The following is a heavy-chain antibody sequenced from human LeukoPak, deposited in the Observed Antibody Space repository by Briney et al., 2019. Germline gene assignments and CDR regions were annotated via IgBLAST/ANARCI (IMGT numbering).Heavy chain of an antibody. J-gene: IGHJ3*01. CDR2: ITKGGDII. D-gene: IGHD3-16*01. CDR3: ARYRAYGGSYDALDV. V-gene: IGHV3-48*03. Sequence: GGSLRLSCAASGFTFSDYEMNWVRQAPGKGLDWVSYITKGGDIIYYADSVRGRFTISRDNAKNSVYLQMNSLTAEDTAVYYCARYRAYGGSYDALDVWGQGTMVTVSS. CDR1: GFTFSDYE.